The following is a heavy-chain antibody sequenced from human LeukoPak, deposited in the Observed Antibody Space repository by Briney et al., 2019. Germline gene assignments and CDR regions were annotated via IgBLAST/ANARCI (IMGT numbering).Heavy chain of an antibody. V-gene: IGHV5-51*01. J-gene: IGHJ4*02. Sequence: GESLKISCKGSGYNFTTYWISWVRQMPGKGLEWVANIYPGDSDTRYSPSFQGQVSISADKSSSTAYLQWSSLKASDTAMYYCARRMTVGANDYWGQGTLVTVSS. CDR2: IYPGDSDT. D-gene: IGHD1-26*01. CDR3: ARRMTVGANDY. CDR1: GYNFTTYW.